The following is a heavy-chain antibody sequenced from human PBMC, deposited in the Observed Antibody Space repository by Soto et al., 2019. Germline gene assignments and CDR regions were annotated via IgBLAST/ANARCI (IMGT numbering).Heavy chain of an antibody. CDR3: ARDLLFDP. V-gene: IGHV1-3*01. CDR2: INAGNGNT. Sequence: QVQLVQSGAEVKKPGASVKDSCKASGYTFTSYAMHWVRQAPGQRLEWRGWINAGNGNTKYSPKFQGRVTITRDTSASTAYMELSSLRSEDTAVSYCARDLLFDPWCQGTLVTVSS. D-gene: IGHD3-10*01. J-gene: IGHJ5*02. CDR1: GYTFTSYA.